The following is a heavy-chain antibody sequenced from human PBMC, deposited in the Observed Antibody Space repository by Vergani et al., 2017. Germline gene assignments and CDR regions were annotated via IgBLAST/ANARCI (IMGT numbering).Heavy chain of an antibody. D-gene: IGHD4-11*01. CDR3: ARVNTETNGHLYYYYYMDV. Sequence: QVQLQHWGGGLLKPSQTLSFTCVVNGGSFTSYHWTWLRRSPGEGLGWFGDTDHTGRPDYNQSLKSPLPMSVDKSRHQFSLTLTSVTATDTSIYFCARVNTETNGHLYYYYYMDVWGQGTAVTVS. J-gene: IGHJ6*03. V-gene: IGHV4-34*01. CDR1: GGSFTSYH. CDR2: TDHTGRP.